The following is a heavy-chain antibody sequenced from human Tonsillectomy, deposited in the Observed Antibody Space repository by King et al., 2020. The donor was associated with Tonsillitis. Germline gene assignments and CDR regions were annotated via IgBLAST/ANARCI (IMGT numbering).Heavy chain of an antibody. Sequence: VQLVESGGGLVQPGRSLRLSCTSAGFNFAEFAMKWFRQAPGEGLEWVGFIRSKDNGGTTEYAAPMKGRFTISRDDSKSIAYLQMNSLKTEDTAVYYCTATYYYGSGSGYYFDYWGQGTLVTVSS. J-gene: IGHJ4*02. CDR2: IRSKDNGGTT. CDR1: GFNFAEFA. D-gene: IGHD3-10*01. CDR3: TATYYYGSGSGYYFDY. V-gene: IGHV3-49*03.